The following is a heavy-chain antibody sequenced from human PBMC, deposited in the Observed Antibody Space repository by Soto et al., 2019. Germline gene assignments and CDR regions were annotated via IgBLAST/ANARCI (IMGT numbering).Heavy chain of an antibody. CDR2: ISAYNGNT. J-gene: IGHJ5*02. CDR3: ARAGSASSGYYNNWFDP. Sequence: ASVKVSCKASGYTFSSYGISWARQAPGQGLEWMGWISAYNGNTNYAQKLQGRVTMTTDTSTSTAYMELRSLGSDDTAVYYCARAGSASSGYYNNWFDPRGQGTLGTLSS. D-gene: IGHD3-22*01. CDR1: GYTFSSYG. V-gene: IGHV1-18*04.